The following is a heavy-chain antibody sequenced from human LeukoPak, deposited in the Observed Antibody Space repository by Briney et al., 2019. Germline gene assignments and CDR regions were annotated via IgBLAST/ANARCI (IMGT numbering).Heavy chain of an antibody. Sequence: GGSLRLSCAASGFTFNNYGMHWVRQAPGKGLEWVAFIRYDGSNKYYADSVKGRFTISRDNSKNTLYLQMNSLRAEDTAVYYCAKEGYYQHNLYYFDYWGQGTLVTVSS. CDR2: IRYDGSNK. J-gene: IGHJ4*02. CDR3: AKEGYYQHNLYYFDY. V-gene: IGHV3-30*02. D-gene: IGHD3-3*01. CDR1: GFTFNNYG.